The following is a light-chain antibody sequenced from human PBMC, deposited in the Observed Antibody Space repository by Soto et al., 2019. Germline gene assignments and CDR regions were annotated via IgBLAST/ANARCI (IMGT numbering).Light chain of an antibody. J-gene: IGKJ4*01. CDR2: GAS. CDR1: QVISHY. V-gene: IGKV1-17*03. CDR3: LQHNTYPLS. Sequence: DIQMTQSPSAMSASVGDRVTITCRASQVISHYLAWFHQRPGKVPKRLIYGASTSESGVPSRFSGSGSGTDFTLTISSLQPEDFGTYYCLQHNTYPLSFGGGTKVDIK.